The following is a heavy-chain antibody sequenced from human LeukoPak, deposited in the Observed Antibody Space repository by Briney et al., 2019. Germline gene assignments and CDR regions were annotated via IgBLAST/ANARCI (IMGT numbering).Heavy chain of an antibody. V-gene: IGHV5-51*01. D-gene: IGHD6-13*01. CDR2: IYPGDSET. J-gene: IGHJ4*02. CDR1: GYTFSSYW. Sequence: GESLKISCKGSGYTFSSYWIGWVRQMPGKGLEWMAIIYPGDSETRYSPSFQGQVTISADKSISTAYLQWSSLKASDTAMYYCARTQQLESFDYWGQGTLVTVSS. CDR3: ARTQQLESFDY.